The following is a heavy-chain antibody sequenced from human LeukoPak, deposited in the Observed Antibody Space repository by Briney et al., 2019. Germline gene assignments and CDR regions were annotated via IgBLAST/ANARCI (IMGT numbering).Heavy chain of an antibody. J-gene: IGHJ3*02. Sequence: PGGSLRLSCAASGFTFSSYEMNWVRQAPGKGLEWVSYISSSGSTIYYADSVKGRFTISRDNAKNSLYLQMNSLRAEDTAVYYCARGGSGPRRHTFGIWGQGTVVTVSS. D-gene: IGHD3-16*01. CDR1: GFTFSSYE. CDR2: ISSSGSTI. V-gene: IGHV3-48*03. CDR3: ARGGSGPRRHTFGI.